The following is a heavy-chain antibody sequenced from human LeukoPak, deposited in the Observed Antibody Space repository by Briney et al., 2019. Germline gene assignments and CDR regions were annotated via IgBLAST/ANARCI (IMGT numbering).Heavy chain of an antibody. D-gene: IGHD3-10*01. J-gene: IGHJ5*02. CDR2: INPGGDNT. Sequence: APVKVSCKASGYTFTKSYIHWVRQAPGQRLEWMGLINPGGDNTNYAQKFQGRVTITADESTSTAYMELSSLRSEDTAVYYCARVTMVRGVPPYNWFDPWGQGTLVTVSS. V-gene: IGHV1-46*01. CDR1: GYTFTKSY. CDR3: ARVTMVRGVPPYNWFDP.